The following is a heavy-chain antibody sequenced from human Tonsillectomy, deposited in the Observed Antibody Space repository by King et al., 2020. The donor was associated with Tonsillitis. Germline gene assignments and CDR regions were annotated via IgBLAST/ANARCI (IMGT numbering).Heavy chain of an antibody. CDR2: IRYDGSNK. J-gene: IGHJ6*02. CDR3: AKARGRAAAGPYYYYYYGMDV. D-gene: IGHD6-13*01. Sequence: VQLVQSGGGVVQPGGSLRLSCAASGFTFSSYGMHWVRQAPGKGLEWVAFIRYDGSNKYYADSVKGRFTISRDNSKNTLYLQMNSLRAEDTAVYYCAKARGRAAAGPYYYYYYGMDVWGQGTTVTVSS. V-gene: IGHV3-30*02. CDR1: GFTFSSYG.